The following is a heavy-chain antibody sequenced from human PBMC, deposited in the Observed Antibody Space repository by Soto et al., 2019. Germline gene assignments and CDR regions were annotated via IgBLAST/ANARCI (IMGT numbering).Heavy chain of an antibody. CDR3: ARDRGAYGMDV. V-gene: IGHV1-18*01. CDR2: ISAYNGNT. Sequence: QVQLVQSGAEVKKPGASVKVSCKASGYTFTSYGISWVRQAPGQGLEWMGWISAYNGNTNYAQKLQGRXTXTXHKSTSTASMELRSLRSDGTAVYYCARDRGAYGMDVWGQGTTVTVSS. CDR1: GYTFTSYG. J-gene: IGHJ6*02.